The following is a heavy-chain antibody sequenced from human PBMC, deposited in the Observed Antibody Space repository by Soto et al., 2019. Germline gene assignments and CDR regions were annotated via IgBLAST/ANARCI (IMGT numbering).Heavy chain of an antibody. D-gene: IGHD3-10*01. V-gene: IGHV4-34*01. CDR1: GGSFSGYY. Sequence: TSETLSLTCAVYGGSFSGYYWSWIRQPPGKGLEWIGEINHSGSTNYNPSLKSRVTISVDTSKNQFSLKLSSVTAADTAVYYCARESVTMVRGVIITGHYYYYYYYMDVWGKGTTVTVSS. CDR3: ARESVTMVRGVIITGHYYYYYYYMDV. J-gene: IGHJ6*03. CDR2: INHSGST.